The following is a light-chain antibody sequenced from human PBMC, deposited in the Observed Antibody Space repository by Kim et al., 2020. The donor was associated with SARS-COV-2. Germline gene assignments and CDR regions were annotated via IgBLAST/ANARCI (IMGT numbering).Light chain of an antibody. J-gene: IGLJ3*02. CDR1: SLRSYY. Sequence: SSELTQDPAVSVALGQTVRITCQGDSLRSYYASWYQQKPGQAPVLVIYGKNNRPSGIPDRFSGSSSGNTASLTITGAQAEDEADYYCNSRASSGNHLHWV. CDR3: NSRASSGNHLHWV. V-gene: IGLV3-19*01. CDR2: GKN.